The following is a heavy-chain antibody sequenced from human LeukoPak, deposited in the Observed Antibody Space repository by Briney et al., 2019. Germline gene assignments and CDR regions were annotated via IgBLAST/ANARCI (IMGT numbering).Heavy chain of an antibody. J-gene: IGHJ4*02. V-gene: IGHV1-69*04. Sequence: GASVKVSCKASGGTFSSYAISWVRQAPGQGLEWMGRIIPILGIANYAQKFQGRVTITADKSTSTAYMELSSPRSEDTAVYYCATDVWGSYRGYWGQGTLVTVSS. CDR2: IIPILGIA. D-gene: IGHD3-16*02. CDR1: GGTFSSYA. CDR3: ATDVWGSYRGY.